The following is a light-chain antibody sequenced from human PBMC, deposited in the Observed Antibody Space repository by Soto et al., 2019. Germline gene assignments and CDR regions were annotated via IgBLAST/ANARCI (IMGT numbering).Light chain of an antibody. CDR3: MQALQTPWT. CDR1: QSLLHSNGYNY. V-gene: IGKV2-28*01. CDR2: LGS. J-gene: IGKJ1*01. Sequence: DIVMIQSPLSLPVTPGEPASISCRSSQSLLHSNGYNYLDWYLQKPGQSPQLLIYLGSNRASGVPDRFSGSGSGTDFTLKISRVEAEDVGVYYCMQALQTPWTFGQGTKVETK.